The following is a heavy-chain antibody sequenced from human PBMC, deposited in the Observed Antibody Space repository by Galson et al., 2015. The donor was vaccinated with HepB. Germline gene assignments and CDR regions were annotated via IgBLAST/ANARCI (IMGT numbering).Heavy chain of an antibody. CDR3: ASSVNYYDSSGYGIQAREYYFDY. D-gene: IGHD3-22*01. CDR2: IYYSGST. J-gene: IGHJ4*02. Sequence: SETLSLTCTVSGGSISSSSYYWGWIRQPPGKGLEWIGSIYYSGSTYYNPSLKSRVTISVDTSKNQFSLKLSSVTAADTAVYYCASSVNYYDSSGYGIQAREYYFDYWGQGTLVTVSS. V-gene: IGHV4-39*01. CDR1: GGSISSSSYY.